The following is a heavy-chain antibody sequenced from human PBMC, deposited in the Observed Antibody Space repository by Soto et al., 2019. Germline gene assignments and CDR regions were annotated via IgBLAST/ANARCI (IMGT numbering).Heavy chain of an antibody. D-gene: IGHD6-6*01. Sequence: KTSETLSLTCTVSGGSISSGDYYWSWIRQPPGKGLEWIGYIYYSGSTYYNPSLKSRVTISVDTSKNQFSLKLSSVTAADTAVYYCARAVYSSSYWFDPWGQGTLVTVSS. J-gene: IGHJ5*02. V-gene: IGHV4-30-4*01. CDR1: GGSISSGDYY. CDR3: ARAVYSSSYWFDP. CDR2: IYYSGST.